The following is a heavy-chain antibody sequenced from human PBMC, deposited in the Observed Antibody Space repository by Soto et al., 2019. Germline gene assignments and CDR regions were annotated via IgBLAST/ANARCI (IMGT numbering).Heavy chain of an antibody. J-gene: IGHJ4*02. CDR3: ARGPYYYDILTGYYPRIYYFDY. D-gene: IGHD3-9*01. CDR1: GGSFSGYY. V-gene: IGHV4-34*01. CDR2: INHSGSA. Sequence: SETLSLTCAVYGGSFSGYYWSWIRQSPGKGLEWIGEINHSGSANYNPSLKSRVTISVDTSKNQFSLKLSSVTAADTAVYYCARGPYYYDILTGYYPRIYYFDYWGQGTLVTVSS.